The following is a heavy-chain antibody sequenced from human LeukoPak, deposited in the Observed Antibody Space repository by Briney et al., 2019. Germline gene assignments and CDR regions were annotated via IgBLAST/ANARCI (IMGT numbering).Heavy chain of an antibody. J-gene: IGHJ4*02. CDR2: ISSSGNT. CDR3: GSRRTAMFGVIKGPIDY. V-gene: IGHV4-38-2*02. Sequence: SETLSLTCTVSGYSISSGYYWGWIRQPPGKRLEWVGSISSSGNTYYNPTLKSRVSISFDTSKNQFSLKLTSATAADTAVYYCGSRRTAMFGVIKGPIDYWGQGTLVTVSS. D-gene: IGHD3-3*01. CDR1: GYSISSGYY.